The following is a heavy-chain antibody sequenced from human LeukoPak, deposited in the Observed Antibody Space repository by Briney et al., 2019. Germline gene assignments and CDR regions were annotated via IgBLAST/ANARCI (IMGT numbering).Heavy chain of an antibody. CDR2: IRYDGSNK. V-gene: IGHV3-30*02. CDR3: ARDIRTAFVVVTAISGGTWGYYFDY. J-gene: IGHJ4*02. D-gene: IGHD2-21*02. CDR1: GFTFSSYG. Sequence: GGSLRLSCAASGFTFSSYGMHWVRQAPGKGLEWVAFIRYDGSNKYYADSVKGRLTISRDNSKNTLYLQMNSLRAEDTAVYYCARDIRTAFVVVTAISGGTWGYYFDYWGQGTLVTVSS.